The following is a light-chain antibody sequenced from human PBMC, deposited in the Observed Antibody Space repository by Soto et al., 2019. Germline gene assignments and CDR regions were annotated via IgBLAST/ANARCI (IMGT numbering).Light chain of an antibody. J-gene: IGKJ3*01. V-gene: IGKV1-39*01. CDR2: AAS. CDR3: QRRYTTLST. Sequence: DIQMTQSPSSLSASVGDRVTITCRASQSISNYLNWYQQKPGKAPKLLIYAASSLQSGVPSRFRGSGNGTAFTLTISNLQPEDFATSACQRRYTTLSTFGARADVDI. CDR1: QSISNY.